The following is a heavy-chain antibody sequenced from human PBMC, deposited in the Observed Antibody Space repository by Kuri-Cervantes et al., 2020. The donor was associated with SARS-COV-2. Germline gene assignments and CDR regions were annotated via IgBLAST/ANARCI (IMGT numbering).Heavy chain of an antibody. CDR3: AMSSDWNPLWYFDL. J-gene: IGHJ2*01. CDR2: IYHTGTT. V-gene: IGHV4-38-2*01. CDR1: GYSISSGYY. Sequence: GSLRLSCAVSGYSISSGYYWGWIRQPPGKGLEWIGSIYHTGTTSYNSSLKRRVTISADTSKNQFSLDLKSVTAADTAIYYCAMSSDWNPLWYFDLWGRGTLVTVSS. D-gene: IGHD2-21*01.